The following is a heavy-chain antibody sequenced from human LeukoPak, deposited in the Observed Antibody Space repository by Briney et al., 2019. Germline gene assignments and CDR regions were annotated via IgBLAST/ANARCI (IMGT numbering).Heavy chain of an antibody. D-gene: IGHD5-24*01. CDR3: ARLEGYNWFDP. CDR2: IYYSGST. CDR1: GGSISSYY. V-gene: IGHV4-59*01. J-gene: IGHJ5*02. Sequence: SETLSLTCTVSGGSISSYYWSWIWQPPGKGLEWIGYIYYSGSTNYNPSLKSRVTISVDTSKNQFSLKLSSVTAADTAVYYCARLEGYNWFDPWGQGTLVTVSS.